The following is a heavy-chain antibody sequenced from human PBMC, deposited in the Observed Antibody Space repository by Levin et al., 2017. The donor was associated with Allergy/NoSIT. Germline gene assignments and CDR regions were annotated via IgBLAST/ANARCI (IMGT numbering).Heavy chain of an antibody. D-gene: IGHD3-3*01. J-gene: IGHJ6*02. CDR3: ARGLFGVAHHYYYGMDV. V-gene: IGHV4-59*01. CDR1: GGSISSYY. Sequence: PSETLSLTCTVSGGSISSYYWSWIRQPPGKGLEWIGYIYYSGSTNYNPSLKSRVTISVDTSKNQFSLKLSSVTAADTAVYYCARGLFGVAHHYYYGMDVWGQGTTVTVSS. CDR2: IYYSGST.